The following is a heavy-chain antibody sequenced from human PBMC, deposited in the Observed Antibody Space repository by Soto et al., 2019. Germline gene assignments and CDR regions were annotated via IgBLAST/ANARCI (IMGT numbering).Heavy chain of an antibody. CDR1: GGSISSYY. Sequence: SETLSLTCTVSGGSISSYYWSWILQPAGKGLEWIGRIYTSGSTNYNPSLKSRVTMSVDTSKNQFSLKLSSVTAADTAVYYCARGTRYSSGYYGCAFDIWGQGTMVTVSS. CDR2: IYTSGST. D-gene: IGHD3-22*01. V-gene: IGHV4-4*07. J-gene: IGHJ3*02. CDR3: ARGTRYSSGYYGCAFDI.